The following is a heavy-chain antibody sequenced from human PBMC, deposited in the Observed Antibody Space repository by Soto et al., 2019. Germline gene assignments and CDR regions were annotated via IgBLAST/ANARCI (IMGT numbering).Heavy chain of an antibody. CDR1: GYTFTSYG. CDR2: ISAYNGNT. V-gene: IGHV1-18*01. CDR3: ARERGYCISTSCCYWYFDL. D-gene: IGHD2-2*01. J-gene: IGHJ2*01. Sequence: QVQPVQSGAEVKKPGASVKVSCKASGYTFTSYGISWVRQAPGQGLEWMGWISAYNGNTNYAQKLQGRVTMTTDTSTSTAYMELRSLRSDDTAVYYCARERGYCISTSCCYWYFDLWGRGTLVTVSS.